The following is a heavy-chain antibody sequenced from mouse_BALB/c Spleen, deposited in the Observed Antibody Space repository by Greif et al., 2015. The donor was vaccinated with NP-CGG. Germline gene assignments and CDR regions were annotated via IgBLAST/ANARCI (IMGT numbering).Heavy chain of an antibody. CDR1: GYSFTDYK. D-gene: IGHD1-2*01. CDR2: IDPYNGGT. Sequence: EVRLVESGPELGKPGASVKVSCKASGYSFTDYKMYWVKQSHGKSLEWIGYIDPYNGGTSYNQKFKGKATLTVDKSSSTAFMHLNSLTSEDSAVYYCARRGESFNFDYWCQGTTLTVSS. J-gene: IGHJ2*01. CDR3: ARRGESFNFDY. V-gene: IGHV1S135*01.